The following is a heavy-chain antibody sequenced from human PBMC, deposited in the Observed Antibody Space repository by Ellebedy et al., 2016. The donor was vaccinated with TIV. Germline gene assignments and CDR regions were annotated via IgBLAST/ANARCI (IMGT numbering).Heavy chain of an antibody. D-gene: IGHD3-16*02. CDR2: IDKAGDA. V-gene: IGHV3-13*04. J-gene: IGHJ4*02. CDR3: ARESLGWKLQPLDY. Sequence: GESLKISXAASGFTFGNYDMHWVRQGPGKGLEWVSAIDKAGDAFYAGSVKGRFIIARENAKSSLYLQMDNLRADDLAVYYCARESLGWKLQPLDYWGQGTLVTVSS. CDR1: GFTFGNYD.